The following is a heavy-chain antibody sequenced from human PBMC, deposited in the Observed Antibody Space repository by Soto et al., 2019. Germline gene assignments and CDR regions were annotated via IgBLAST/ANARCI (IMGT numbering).Heavy chain of an antibody. CDR3: ASLQAAAGDLDYYYYYGMDV. CDR2: IWYDGSNK. V-gene: IGHV3-33*01. J-gene: IGHJ6*02. Sequence: QVQLVESGGGVVQPGRSLRLSCAASGFTFSSYGMHWVRQAPGKGLEWVAVIWYDGSNKYYADSVKGRFTISRDNSKNTLYLQMNSLRAEDTAVYYCASLQAAAGDLDYYYYYGMDVWGQGTTVTVSS. D-gene: IGHD6-13*01. CDR1: GFTFSSYG.